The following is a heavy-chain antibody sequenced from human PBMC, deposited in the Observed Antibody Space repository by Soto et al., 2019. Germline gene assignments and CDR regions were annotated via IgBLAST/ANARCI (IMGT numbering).Heavy chain of an antibody. V-gene: IGHV1-69*02. CDR3: ASSWELRHFDY. CDR1: GGTFTTNT. CDR2: IIPILGIA. D-gene: IGHD1-26*01. J-gene: IGHJ4*02. Sequence: QVQLVQSGAEVKKPGPSVKVSCKASGGTFTTNTISGGRQAPGQGLEWMGGIIPILGIANYAQKFQGRVTITADKSTSTAYMELSSLRSEDTAVYYCASSWELRHFDYWGQGTLVTVSS.